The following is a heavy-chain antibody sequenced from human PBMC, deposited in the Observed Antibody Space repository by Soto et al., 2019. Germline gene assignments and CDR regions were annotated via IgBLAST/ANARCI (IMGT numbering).Heavy chain of an antibody. CDR1: GYTFTTCG. J-gene: IGHJ4*02. D-gene: IGHD3-22*01. CDR3: AKERGDSSGYYFPTDY. V-gene: IGHV1-18*01. Sequence: GASVQVSCQASGYTFTTCGISWVRQAPGQGLEWVGWISANNGNTKYSQKFQGRVSLTTETSASTAYMELRSLRSDDTAVYYCAKERGDSSGYYFPTDYWGQGTLVTVSS. CDR2: ISANNGNT.